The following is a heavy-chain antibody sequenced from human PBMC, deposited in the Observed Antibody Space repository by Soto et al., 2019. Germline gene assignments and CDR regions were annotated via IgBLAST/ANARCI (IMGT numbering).Heavy chain of an antibody. CDR3: ARDSYGLWFDP. V-gene: IGHV4-59*01. CDR2: VYNGATT. D-gene: IGHD3-10*01. CDR1: GGSISSYY. J-gene: IGHJ5*02. Sequence: PSETLSLTCIVSGGSISSYYWTWTRQPPGKGLEWIGCVYNGATTSYNPSLKSRVTISVDRSKNQFFLKLRSVTAADTAVYYCARDSYGLWFDPWGQGTLVTVSS.